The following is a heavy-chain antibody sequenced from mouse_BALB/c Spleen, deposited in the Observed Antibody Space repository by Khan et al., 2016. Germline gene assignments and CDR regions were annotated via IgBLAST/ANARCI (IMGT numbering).Heavy chain of an antibody. D-gene: IGHD2-1*01. CDR2: IDPANGNT. CDR1: GFNIKDTY. J-gene: IGHJ4*01. V-gene: IGHV14-3*02. Sequence: VQLQQSGAELVKPGASVKLSCTASGFNIKDTYMHWVKQRPEQGLEWLGRIDPANGNTKYDPKFQGKATITADTSSNTAYLQLSSLTSEDTAVYYCARSNYGNYEWGYTMDYWGQGTSVTVSS. CDR3: ARSNYGNYEWGYTMDY.